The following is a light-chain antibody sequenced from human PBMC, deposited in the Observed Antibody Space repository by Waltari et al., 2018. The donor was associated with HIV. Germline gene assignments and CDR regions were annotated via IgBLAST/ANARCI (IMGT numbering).Light chain of an antibody. CDR3: YSAADDNPVV. V-gene: IGLV3-27*01. Sequence: SYELTQPPSVSVSPGQTARITCSGDVVAKRYSRWVQQKPGQAPVQVIYKDNERPSGIPERCSVSVSGTTVTLTISGAQLEDEAAYYCYSAADDNPVVFGGGTKLTVL. J-gene: IGLJ2*01. CDR1: VVAKRY. CDR2: KDN.